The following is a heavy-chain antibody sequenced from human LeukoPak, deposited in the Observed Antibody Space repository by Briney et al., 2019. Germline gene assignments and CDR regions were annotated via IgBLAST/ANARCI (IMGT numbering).Heavy chain of an antibody. Sequence: GGSLRLSCAASGFTFSYHWMTWFRQAPGKGLEWVAVIWYDGSKKYYADSVKGRFTISRDNSKNTLYLQMDSLRAEETAVYYCARMSGSHLDYWGQGTLVTVSS. J-gene: IGHJ4*02. CDR2: IWYDGSKK. CDR1: GFTFSYHW. CDR3: ARMSGSHLDY. V-gene: IGHV3-33*08. D-gene: IGHD1-26*01.